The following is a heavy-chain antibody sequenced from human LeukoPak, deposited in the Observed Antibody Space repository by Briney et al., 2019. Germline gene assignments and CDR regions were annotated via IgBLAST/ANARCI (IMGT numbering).Heavy chain of an antibody. D-gene: IGHD6-13*01. CDR3: TTDLYSRSSEDDY. V-gene: IGHV3-15*01. Sequence: NPGGSLRLSCAASGFTFSNAWMSWVRQAPGKGLEWVGRIKSKTDGGTRDYAAPVKGRFTTSRDDSKNTLYLQMNSLKTEDTAVYYCTTDLYSRSSEDDYWGQGTLVTVSS. J-gene: IGHJ4*02. CDR2: IKSKTDGGTR. CDR1: GFTFSNAW.